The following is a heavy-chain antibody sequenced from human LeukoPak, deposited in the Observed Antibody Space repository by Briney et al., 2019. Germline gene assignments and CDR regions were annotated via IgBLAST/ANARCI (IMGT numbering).Heavy chain of an antibody. D-gene: IGHD2-2*01. CDR2: IRYDGSNK. V-gene: IGHV3-30*02. CDR1: GCSFSNYG. J-gene: IGHJ4*02. Sequence: GGSLRLSCAASGCSFSNYGMHWVRQAPGKGLEWVTFIRYDGSNKYYADSVKGRFTISRDNSRSTLYLQMNSLRAEDTAVYYCAKAPRKGIVVEPAVMIDYWGQGTLVTVSS. CDR3: AKAPRKGIVVEPAVMIDY.